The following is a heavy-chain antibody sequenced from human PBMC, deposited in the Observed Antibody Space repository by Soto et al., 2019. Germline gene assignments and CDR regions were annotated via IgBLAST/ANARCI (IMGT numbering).Heavy chain of an antibody. CDR1: GYTFSNYG. D-gene: IGHD6-13*01. Sequence: QVQLVQSGAEVKKPGASVKVSCKTSGYTFSNYGINWVRQAPGQGLEWMGWINAYNGKTNFAQRLQGRVPLTTETSTSTAYMELMSLRSDDTAVYYCARGSSPVDFDYWGQGTLVTVSS. J-gene: IGHJ4*02. CDR3: ARGSSPVDFDY. V-gene: IGHV1-18*01. CDR2: INAYNGKT.